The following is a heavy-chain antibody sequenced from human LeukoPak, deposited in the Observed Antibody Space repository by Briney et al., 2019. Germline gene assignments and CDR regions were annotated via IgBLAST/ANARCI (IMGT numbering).Heavy chain of an antibody. Sequence: AVYGGSFSGYYWXWLRQPPGKGLEWIGEXNHSGSTNYNPSLKSRVTISVDTSKNQFSLKLSSVTAADTAVYYCARGPVVPAVRRHGIAFGYWGQGTLVTVSS. CDR3: ARGPVVPAVRRHGIAFGY. D-gene: IGHD2-2*01. CDR1: GGSFSGYY. V-gene: IGHV4-34*01. J-gene: IGHJ4*02. CDR2: XNHSGST.